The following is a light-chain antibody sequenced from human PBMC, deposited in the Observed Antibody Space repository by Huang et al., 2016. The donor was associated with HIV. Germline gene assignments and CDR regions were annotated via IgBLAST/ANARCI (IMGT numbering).Light chain of an antibody. Sequence: EIVLTQSPATLSLSPGERATLSCRASQSVSRSLAWYQQHPGQTPGLLFYDAANRATGIPVRFSGRGSGTDFTRTISSLEPEDFAVYYCQLRSNWPPMYTFGQGTKLEIK. V-gene: IGKV3-11*01. CDR2: DAA. J-gene: IGKJ2*01. CDR3: QLRSNWPPMYT. CDR1: QSVSRS.